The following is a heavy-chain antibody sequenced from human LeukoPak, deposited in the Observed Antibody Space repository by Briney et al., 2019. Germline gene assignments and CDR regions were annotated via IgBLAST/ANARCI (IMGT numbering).Heavy chain of an antibody. CDR1: GYTFTGYY. CDR3: ASGTNGGWLDP. Sequence: ASVKVSCKASGYTFTGYYMHWVRQAPGEGLEWMGWINPNSGDTSYAQRFQGRVTMTRDTSISTAYVELSGLRSDDTAVYYCASGTNGGWLDPWGQGSLVTVSS. CDR2: INPNSGDT. V-gene: IGHV1-2*02. D-gene: IGHD1-26*01. J-gene: IGHJ5*02.